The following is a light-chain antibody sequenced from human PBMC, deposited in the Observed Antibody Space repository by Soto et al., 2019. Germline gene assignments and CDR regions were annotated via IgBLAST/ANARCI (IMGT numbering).Light chain of an antibody. V-gene: IGKV1-5*03. Sequence: DIQMTQSPSTLSASGGDRVIITCRASQSISNWLAWYQQKPGKAPRLLIYKASRLENGVPSRFSGSGSGTEFTLTISSLQPDDLASYYCQQYDSYPWTFGQGTKVEIK. CDR2: KAS. J-gene: IGKJ1*01. CDR1: QSISNW. CDR3: QQYDSYPWT.